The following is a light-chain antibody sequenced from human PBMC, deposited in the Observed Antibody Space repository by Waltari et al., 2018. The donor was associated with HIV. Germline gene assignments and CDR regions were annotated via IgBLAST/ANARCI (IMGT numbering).Light chain of an antibody. CDR3: SSYTTRASVV. Sequence: QSALTQPRSVSGSPGQPVTISCTGPTNAISTYNFVSWYQHSPGGAPKLIIFEVNSRPSGISDRFSGSKSGDTASLTISGLQAEDEAVYFCSSYTTRASVVFGGGTKLTVL. CDR1: TNAISTYNF. CDR2: EVN. V-gene: IGLV2-18*02. J-gene: IGLJ2*01.